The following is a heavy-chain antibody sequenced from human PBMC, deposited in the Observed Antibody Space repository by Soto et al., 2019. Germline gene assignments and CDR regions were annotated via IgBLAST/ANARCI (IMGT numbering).Heavy chain of an antibody. CDR1: GFTFSSYA. CDR2: ISGSGGST. CDR3: AKASYGDYRAFDY. D-gene: IGHD4-17*01. V-gene: IGHV3-23*01. J-gene: IGHJ4*02. Sequence: EVQLLESGGGLVQPGGSLRLSCAASGFTFSSYAMSWVRQAPGKGLEWVSAISGSGGSTYYADSVKGRFTISRDNSKNTLYLQMNSLRAEDTAVYYGAKASYGDYRAFDYWGQGTLVTVSS.